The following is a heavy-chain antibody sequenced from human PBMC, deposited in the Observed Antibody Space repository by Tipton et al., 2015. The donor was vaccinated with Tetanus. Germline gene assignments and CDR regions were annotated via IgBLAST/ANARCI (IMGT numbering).Heavy chain of an antibody. CDR2: VNQSGST. Sequence: TLSLTCAVYGGSFSAYYWSWIRQSPGKGLEWIGEVNQSGSTKYNPSFNSRAAISVDTSKSQFSLRVRSVTAADTAVYYCARGRTMSGVVAPFDLWGQGTQVTVSS. V-gene: IGHV4-34*01. D-gene: IGHD3-3*01. J-gene: IGHJ4*02. CDR1: GGSFSAYY. CDR3: ARGRTMSGVVAPFDL.